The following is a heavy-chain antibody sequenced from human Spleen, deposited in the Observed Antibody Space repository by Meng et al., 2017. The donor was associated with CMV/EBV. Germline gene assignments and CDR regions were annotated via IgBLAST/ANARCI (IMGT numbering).Heavy chain of an antibody. J-gene: IGHJ4*02. CDR1: GSLSSCDYD. D-gene: IGHD5-24*01. Sequence: GSLSSCDYDWSWIRQPPGKGLEWIGSIYYSGNTYYTPSLKSRLTISIDTSKIHFSLRLSSVTAADTAVYYCARGNQRDGYNPYLDYWGQGTQVTVSS. CDR2: IYYSGNT. V-gene: IGHV4-30-4*08. CDR3: ARGNQRDGYNPYLDY.